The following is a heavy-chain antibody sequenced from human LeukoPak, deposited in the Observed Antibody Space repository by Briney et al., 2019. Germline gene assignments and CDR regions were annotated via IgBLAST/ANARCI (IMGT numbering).Heavy chain of an antibody. V-gene: IGHV2-5*02. CDR1: GFSLYSSGVG. Sequence: SGPTLVIPSPTLTLTCTFSGFSLYSSGVGVGWIRQPPGRALEWLAVIYWDDDKRYNPSLRSRLTMSKDASRNQVFLVVANMDPVDTATYYCAHRRPGHLTGWDNSYFDNWGPGTLVTVSS. J-gene: IGHJ4*02. CDR2: IYWDDDK. CDR3: AHRRPGHLTGWDNSYFDN. D-gene: IGHD1/OR15-1a*01.